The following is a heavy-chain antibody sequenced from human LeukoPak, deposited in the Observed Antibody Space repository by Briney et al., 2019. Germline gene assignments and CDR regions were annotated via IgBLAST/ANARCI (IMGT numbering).Heavy chain of an antibody. CDR2: INHSGST. D-gene: IGHD3-10*01. J-gene: IGHJ5*02. V-gene: IGHV4-34*01. CDR1: GGSFSGYY. CDR3: ARTMVRGVIITKRHNWFDP. Sequence: SETLSLTCAVYGGSFSGYYWSWIRQPPGKGLEWTGEINHSGSTNYNPSLKSRVTISVDTSKNQFSLKLSSVTAADTAVYYCARTMVRGVIITKRHNWFDPWGQGTLVTVSS.